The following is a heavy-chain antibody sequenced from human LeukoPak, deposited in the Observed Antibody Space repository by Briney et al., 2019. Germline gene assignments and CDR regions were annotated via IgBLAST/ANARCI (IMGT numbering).Heavy chain of an antibody. J-gene: IGHJ4*02. CDR1: GFTVSSNY. CDR2: IYSGGST. D-gene: IGHD3-10*01. Sequence: GSLRLSCAASGFTVSSNYMSWVRQAPGKGLEWVSVIYSGGSTYYADSVKGRFTISRDNSKNTLYLQMNSLRAEDTAVYYCARAETDHYYFDYLGQGILVTVSS. V-gene: IGHV3-66*01. CDR3: ARAETDHYYFDY.